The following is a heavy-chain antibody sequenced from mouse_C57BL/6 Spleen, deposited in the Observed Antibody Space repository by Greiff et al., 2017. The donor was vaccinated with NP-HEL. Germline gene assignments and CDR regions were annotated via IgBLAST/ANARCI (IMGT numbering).Heavy chain of an antibody. V-gene: IGHV1-26*01. D-gene: IGHD2-1*01. Sequence: EVQLQQSGPELVKPGASVKISCKASGYTFTDYYMNWVKQSHGKSLEWIGDINPNNGGTSYNQKFKGKATLTVDKSSSTAYMELRSLTSEDSAVYYCAREDGNYAMDYWGQRTSVTVSS. CDR2: INPNNGGT. CDR3: AREDGNYAMDY. CDR1: GYTFTDYY. J-gene: IGHJ4*01.